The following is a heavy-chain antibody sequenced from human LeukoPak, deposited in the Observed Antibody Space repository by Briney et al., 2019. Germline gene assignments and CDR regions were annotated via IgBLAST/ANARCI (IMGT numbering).Heavy chain of an antibody. CDR1: GGSLSGYY. D-gene: IGHD6-13*01. Sequence: SETLSLTCAVYGGSLSGYYWSWIRQPPGKGLEWIGEINHSGSTNYNPSLKSRATISVDTSKNQFSLKLSSVTAADTAVYYCARGDGPDSSSWLGLWFDPWGQGTLVTVSS. V-gene: IGHV4-34*01. CDR3: ARGDGPDSSSWLGLWFDP. CDR2: INHSGST. J-gene: IGHJ5*02.